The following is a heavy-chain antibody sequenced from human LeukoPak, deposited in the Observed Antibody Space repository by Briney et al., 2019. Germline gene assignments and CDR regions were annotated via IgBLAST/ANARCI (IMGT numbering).Heavy chain of an antibody. V-gene: IGHV3-30-3*01. CDR2: ISYDGSNK. CDR1: GFTFSSYA. J-gene: IGHJ4*02. D-gene: IGHD1-14*01. CDR3: ARDPPLVPAGSHYYFDY. Sequence: PGGSLRLSCAASGFTFSSYAMHWVRQAPGKGLEWVAVISYDGSNKYYADSVKGRFTISRDNSKNTLYLQMNSLRAEDTAVYYCARDPPLVPAGSHYYFDYWGQGTLVTVSS.